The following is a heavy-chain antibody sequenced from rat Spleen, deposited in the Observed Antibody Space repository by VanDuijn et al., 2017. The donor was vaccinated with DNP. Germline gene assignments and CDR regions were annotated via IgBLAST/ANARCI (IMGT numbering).Heavy chain of an antibody. CDR2: ISPGGGNT. V-gene: IGHV5-25*01. D-gene: IGHD1-11*01. Sequence: EVQLVESGGGLVQPGRSMKLSCAASGFTFSDYNMAWVRQAPTKGLEWVASISPGGGNTYYRDSVKGRFTISRDNAKNTQYLQMDSLRSEDTATYYCARQGYPGLKSMDAWGQGTSVTVSS. CDR3: ARQGYPGLKSMDA. J-gene: IGHJ4*01. CDR1: GFTFSDYN.